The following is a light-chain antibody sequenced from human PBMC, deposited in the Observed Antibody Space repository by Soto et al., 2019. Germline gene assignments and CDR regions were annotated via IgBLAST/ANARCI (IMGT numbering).Light chain of an antibody. J-gene: IGKJ2*01. CDR1: QGISSY. Sequence: AIRMTQSPSSLSASTGDRVTITCRASQGISSYLAWYQQKPGKAPKLLIYAASTLQSGVPSRFSGSGSGTDFTLTISCLQSEDVAVYYCQQYYSTPQTFGQGTKLEIK. CDR2: AAS. V-gene: IGKV1-8*01. CDR3: QQYYSTPQT.